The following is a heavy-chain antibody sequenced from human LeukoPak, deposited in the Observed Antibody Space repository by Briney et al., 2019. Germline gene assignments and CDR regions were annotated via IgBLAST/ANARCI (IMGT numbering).Heavy chain of an antibody. J-gene: IGHJ5*02. Sequence: SETLSLTCTVSGGSISSSSYYWGWIRQPPGKGLEWIGSIYYSGSTYYNPSLKSRVTISVDTSKNQFSLKLSSVTAAGTAVYYCARHVGRTMVRGVITDPWGQGTLVTVSS. D-gene: IGHD3-10*01. CDR1: GGSISSSSYY. CDR3: ARHVGRTMVRGVITDP. V-gene: IGHV4-39*01. CDR2: IYYSGST.